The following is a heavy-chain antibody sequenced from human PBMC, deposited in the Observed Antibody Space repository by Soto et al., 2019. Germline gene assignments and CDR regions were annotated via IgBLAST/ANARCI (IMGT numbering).Heavy chain of an antibody. D-gene: IGHD4-4*01. CDR1: GFTFSGSA. V-gene: IGHV3-73*01. Sequence: GGSLRLSCAASGFTFSGSAMHWVRQASGKGLEWVGRIRSKANSYATAYAASVKGRFTISRDDSKNTAYLQMNSLKTEDTAVYYCTRPRGNYMAWGAFDIWGQGTMVTVSS. CDR2: IRSKANSYAT. CDR3: TRPRGNYMAWGAFDI. J-gene: IGHJ3*02.